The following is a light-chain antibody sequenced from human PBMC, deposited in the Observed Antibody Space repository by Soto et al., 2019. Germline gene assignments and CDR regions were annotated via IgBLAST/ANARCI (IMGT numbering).Light chain of an antibody. CDR2: GAS. CDR3: QQYGSSPLIT. J-gene: IGKJ5*01. V-gene: IGKV3-20*01. Sequence: EILLTQSPVTLSCSPGERATLSCMASQSIASSYLAWYQQKPGQAPRLLIYGASSRATGIPDRFSGSGSGTDFTLTISRLEPADFAVYYCQQYGSSPLITFGQGTRLEI. CDR1: QSIASSY.